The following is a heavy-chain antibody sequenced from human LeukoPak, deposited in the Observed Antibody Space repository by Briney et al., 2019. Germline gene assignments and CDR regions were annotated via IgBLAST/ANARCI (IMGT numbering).Heavy chain of an antibody. CDR2: ISYDGSNK. D-gene: IGHD2-2*01. Sequence: GGSLRLSCAASGSTFSSYGKHWVRQAPGKGLEWVAVISYDGSNKYYADSVKGRFTISRDNSKNTLYLQMNSLRAEDTAVYYCAKGGVVPAAFDYWGQGTLVTVSS. CDR3: AKGGVVPAAFDY. V-gene: IGHV3-30*18. CDR1: GSTFSSYG. J-gene: IGHJ4*02.